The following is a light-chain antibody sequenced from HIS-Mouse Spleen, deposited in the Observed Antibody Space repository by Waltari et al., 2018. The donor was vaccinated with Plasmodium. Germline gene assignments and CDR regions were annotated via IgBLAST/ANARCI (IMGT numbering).Light chain of an antibody. V-gene: IGLV2-11*01. CDR1: SSDVGGYNY. CDR2: DVS. CDR3: CSYAGSYTLV. J-gene: IGLJ2*01. Sequence: QSALTQPRSVSGSPGQSVTISCTGTSSDVGGYNYVSWYQQHPGQAPKLMIYDVSKRPPGVPDRFSGAKSGNTASLTISGLQAEDEADYYCCSYAGSYTLVFVGGTKLTVL.